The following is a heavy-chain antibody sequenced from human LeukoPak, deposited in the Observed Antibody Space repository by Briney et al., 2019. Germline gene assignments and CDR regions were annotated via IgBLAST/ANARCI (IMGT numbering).Heavy chain of an antibody. CDR2: IYYSGST. Sequence: KPSETLSLTCTVSGGSISSSSYYWSWIRQHPGKGLEWIGYIYYSGSTYYNPSLKSRVTISVDTSKNQFSLKLSSVTAADTAVYYCARGGNTITPWYFDLWGRGTLVTVSS. J-gene: IGHJ2*01. CDR3: ARGGNTITPWYFDL. V-gene: IGHV4-31*03. CDR1: GGSISSSSYY. D-gene: IGHD1-14*01.